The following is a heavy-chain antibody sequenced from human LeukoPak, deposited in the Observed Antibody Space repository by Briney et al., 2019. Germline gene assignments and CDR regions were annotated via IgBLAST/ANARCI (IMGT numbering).Heavy chain of an antibody. CDR1: GGSISSSSYY. D-gene: IGHD2-15*01. Sequence: SETLSLTCTVSGGSISSSSYYWGWIRQPPRKGLEWIGSIYYSGSTYYNPSLKSRVTISVDTSKNQFSLKLSSVTAADTAVYYCAGRGGLPVDVWGKGTTVTVSS. J-gene: IGHJ6*04. CDR2: IYYSGST. V-gene: IGHV4-39*01. CDR3: AGRGGLPVDV.